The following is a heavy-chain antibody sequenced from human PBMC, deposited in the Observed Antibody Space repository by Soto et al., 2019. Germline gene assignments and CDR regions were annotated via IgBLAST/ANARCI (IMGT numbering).Heavy chain of an antibody. CDR1: GFTFSSYA. D-gene: IGHD2-2*01. J-gene: IGHJ6*03. V-gene: IGHV3-23*01. Sequence: GGSLRLSCAASGFTFSSYAMSWVRQAPGKGLEWVSAISGSGGSTYYADSVKGRFTISRDNSKNTLYLQMNSLRAEDTAVYYCATSGYNIVVVPAAPSPASYYYMDAWGKGTTVTVS. CDR3: ATSGYNIVVVPAAPSPASYYYMDA. CDR2: ISGSGGST.